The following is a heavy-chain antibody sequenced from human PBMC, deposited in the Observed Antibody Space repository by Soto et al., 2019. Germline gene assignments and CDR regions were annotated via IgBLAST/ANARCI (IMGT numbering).Heavy chain of an antibody. D-gene: IGHD3-3*01. Sequence: GSVKVSFKASGYAFTGYYMHLVRQAPGQGLEWMGWINPNSGGTNYAQKFQGRVTMTRDTSISTAYMELSRLRSDDTAVYYCARVAYYDFWSGYYTDGGMEVWGQGTTVTVS. CDR3: ARVAYYDFWSGYYTDGGMEV. CDR1: GYAFTGYY. J-gene: IGHJ6*02. CDR2: INPNSGGT. V-gene: IGHV1-2*02.